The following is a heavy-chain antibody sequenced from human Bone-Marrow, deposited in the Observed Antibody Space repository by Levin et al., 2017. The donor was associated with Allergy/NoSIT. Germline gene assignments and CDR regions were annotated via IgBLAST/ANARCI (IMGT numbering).Heavy chain of an antibody. D-gene: IGHD1-1*01. J-gene: IGHJ6*02. CDR2: ISGSSSYI. CDR3: ARGGFPPQRPPTDYHGMDV. Sequence: GGSLRLSCAASGFTFSEHYINWIRQAPGKGLEWVSYISGSSSYIEYADSVKGRFTISRDNAKDSVFLQMNSLSAEDTAIYYCARGGFPPQRPPTDYHGMDVWGQGTTVTVSS. CDR1: GFTFSEHY. V-gene: IGHV3-11*05.